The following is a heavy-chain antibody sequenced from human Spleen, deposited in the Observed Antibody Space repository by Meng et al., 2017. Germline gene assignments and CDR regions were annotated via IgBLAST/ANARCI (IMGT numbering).Heavy chain of an antibody. D-gene: IGHD2-8*01. V-gene: IGHV1-2*07. CDR3: AVMEGG. Sequence: ASVKVSCKASGYTFTSYDINWVRQATGQGLEWIGWINPSRGDTKYAHKFMGRVTVTRDTSISTVYMEMTSLTYDDTAVYYCAVMEGGWGQGTLVTVSS. CDR1: GYTFTSYD. CDR2: INPSRGDT. J-gene: IGHJ4*02.